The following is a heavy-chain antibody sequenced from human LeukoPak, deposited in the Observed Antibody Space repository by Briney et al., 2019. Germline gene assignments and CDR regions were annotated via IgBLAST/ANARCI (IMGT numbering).Heavy chain of an antibody. CDR1: GFTVSSNE. V-gene: IGHV3-38-3*01. CDR3: KKDRDIVVVPAAIGWWFDP. D-gene: IGHD2-2*01. Sequence: GGSLRLSCAASGFTVSSNEMSWVRQAPGKGLEWVSSISGGSTYYADSRKGRFTISRDNSKNTLHLQMNSLRAEDTAVYYCKKDRDIVVVPAAIGWWFDPWGQGTLVTVSS. J-gene: IGHJ5*02. CDR2: ISGGST.